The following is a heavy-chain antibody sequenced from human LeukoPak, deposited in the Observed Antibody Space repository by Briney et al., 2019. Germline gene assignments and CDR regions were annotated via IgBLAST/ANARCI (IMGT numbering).Heavy chain of an antibody. CDR2: ISGSSGST. Sequence: GGSLTLSCAASGFNFRNYAMNWVRQAPGKGLEWVSAISGSSGSTYYADSVKGRFTISRDNSKNTLYLQMNGLRAEDTAVYYCAERGAEVGATVAPGDYWGQGTLVTVSS. CDR1: GFNFRNYA. V-gene: IGHV3-23*01. CDR3: AERGAEVGATVAPGDY. J-gene: IGHJ4*02. D-gene: IGHD1-26*01.